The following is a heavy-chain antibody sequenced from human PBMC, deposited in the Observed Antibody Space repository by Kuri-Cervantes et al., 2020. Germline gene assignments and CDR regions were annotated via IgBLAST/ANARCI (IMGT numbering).Heavy chain of an antibody. CDR3: AKGTDNYYFAMDV. J-gene: IGHJ6*02. Sequence: GGSLRLSCAASGFTFSSYAMSWVRQAPGKGLEWVSEISGSGGDTNYADSVKGRFTISRDNSKNTLYLQMNSLRAEDTAMYYCAKGTDNYYFAMDVWGQGTTVTVSS. CDR2: ISGSGGDT. CDR1: GFTFSSYA. V-gene: IGHV3-23*01. D-gene: IGHD3-9*01.